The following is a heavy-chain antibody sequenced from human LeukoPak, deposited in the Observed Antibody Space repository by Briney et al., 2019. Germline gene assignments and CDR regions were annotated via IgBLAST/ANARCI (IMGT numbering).Heavy chain of an antibody. J-gene: IGHJ2*01. V-gene: IGHV3-30-3*01. D-gene: IGHD2-15*01. CDR2: ISYDGSKK. Sequence: PGGSLRLSCEASRFTFRNYAMHWVRQATGKGLEWVALISYDGSKKYYADSVKGRFTISRDNSKNTLYLQTNSLRAEDTAVYSCARPCSGGSCYSGSDWYFDLWGRGTLVSVSS. CDR3: ARPCSGGSCYSGSDWYFDL. CDR1: RFTFRNYA.